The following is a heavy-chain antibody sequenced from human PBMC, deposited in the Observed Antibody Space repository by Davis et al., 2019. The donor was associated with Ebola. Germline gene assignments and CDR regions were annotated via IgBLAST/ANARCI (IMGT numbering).Heavy chain of an antibody. V-gene: IGHV4-59*08. CDR2: IYYTGRT. J-gene: IGHJ4*02. Sequence: SETLSLTCSVSGGSLNGYYWSWIRQPPGKGLEYIGYIYYTGRTNYRASLQGRVTISIDTSKNQFSLELASMTAADTAFYYCARSHSDWLLPFDYWGQGTLATVSS. CDR1: GGSLNGYY. D-gene: IGHD3-9*01. CDR3: ARSHSDWLLPFDY.